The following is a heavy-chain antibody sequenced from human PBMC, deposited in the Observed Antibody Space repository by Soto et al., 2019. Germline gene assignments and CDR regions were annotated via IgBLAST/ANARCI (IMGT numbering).Heavy chain of an antibody. Sequence: ASVKVSCKTSHITFTNDFLHWVRQTPGQGLQWMGLVNPSGATATFAQEFRVRLTMSRDTSASILYMELRNLRPEDTAVYYCARVSGTSMGDFGMDVWG. J-gene: IGHJ6*02. D-gene: IGHD5-18*01. CDR3: ARVSGTSMGDFGMDV. CDR2: VNPSGATA. V-gene: IGHV1-46*01. CDR1: HITFTNDF.